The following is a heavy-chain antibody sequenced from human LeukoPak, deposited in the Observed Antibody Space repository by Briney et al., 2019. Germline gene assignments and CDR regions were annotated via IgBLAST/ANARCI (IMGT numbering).Heavy chain of an antibody. Sequence: AASVKVSCKASGYTFTSYYMHWVRQAPGQGLEWMGWISTYNDNTHYAQKFQGRVTMTTDTSTNTAYMELRSLRSDDTAVYYCAREMAVAGSGVIDSWGQGTLVTVSS. CDR2: ISTYNDNT. CDR1: GYTFTSYY. V-gene: IGHV1-18*04. J-gene: IGHJ4*02. CDR3: AREMAVAGSGVIDS. D-gene: IGHD6-19*01.